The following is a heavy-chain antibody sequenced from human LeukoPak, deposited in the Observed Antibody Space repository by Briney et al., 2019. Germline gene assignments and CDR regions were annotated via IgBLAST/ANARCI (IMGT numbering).Heavy chain of an antibody. D-gene: IGHD2-2*01. CDR2: IRYDGSNK. V-gene: IGHV3-30*02. Sequence: GGSLRLSCAASGFTFSSYGMHWVRQAPGKGLEWVAFIRYDGSNKYYADSVKGRFTISRDNSKNTLYLQMNSLRAEDTAVYYCAKEPSWDIVVVLDPWGQGTLVTVSS. CDR3: AKEPSWDIVVVLDP. J-gene: IGHJ5*02. CDR1: GFTFSSYG.